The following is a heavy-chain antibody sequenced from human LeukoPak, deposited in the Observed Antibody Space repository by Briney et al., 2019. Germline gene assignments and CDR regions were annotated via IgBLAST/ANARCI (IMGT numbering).Heavy chain of an antibody. Sequence: ASVKVSCKASGYTFTGYYMHWVRQAPGQGLEWMGWINPNSGGTNYAQKFQGRVTMTRDTSISTAYMELSRLRSDDAAVYYCARAGATVTTFDYYYYYMDVWGKGTTVTVSS. D-gene: IGHD4-17*01. J-gene: IGHJ6*03. CDR2: INPNSGGT. V-gene: IGHV1-2*02. CDR3: ARAGATVTTFDYYYYYMDV. CDR1: GYTFTGYY.